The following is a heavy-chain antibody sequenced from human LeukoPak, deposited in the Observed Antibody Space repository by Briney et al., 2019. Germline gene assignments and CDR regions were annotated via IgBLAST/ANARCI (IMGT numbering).Heavy chain of an antibody. Sequence: SETLSLTCTVSGGPISSSSYYWGLIRQPPGKGLEWIGRIYYSGSTYYNPSLKSRVTISVDTSKNQFSLNLSSVTAADTAVYYCARSSSGWTHVDYWGQGTLVTVSS. CDR3: ARSSSGWTHVDY. J-gene: IGHJ4*02. CDR1: GGPISSSSYY. V-gene: IGHV4-39*01. CDR2: IYYSGST. D-gene: IGHD6-19*01.